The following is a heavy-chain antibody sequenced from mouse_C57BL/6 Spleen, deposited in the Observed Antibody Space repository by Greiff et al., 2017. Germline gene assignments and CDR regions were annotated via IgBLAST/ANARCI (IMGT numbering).Heavy chain of an antibody. V-gene: IGHV3-5*01. CDR2: IYYSGTI. CDR1: GISITTGNYR. Sequence: EVQGVESGPGLVKPSQTVFLTCTVTGISITTGNYRWSWIRQFPGNKLEWIGYIYYSGTITYTPSLTSRTTITRDTPKNQFFLEMNSLTAEDTATYYCARDSSGYRGYAMDYWGQGTSVTVSS. D-gene: IGHD3-2*02. CDR3: ARDSSGYRGYAMDY. J-gene: IGHJ4*01.